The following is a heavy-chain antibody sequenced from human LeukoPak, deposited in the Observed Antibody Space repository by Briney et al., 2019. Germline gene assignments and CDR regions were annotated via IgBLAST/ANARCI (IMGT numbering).Heavy chain of an antibody. CDR2: IYYSGST. CDR1: GGSISSSSYY. J-gene: IGHJ4*02. D-gene: IGHD2-2*01. V-gene: IGHV4-39*01. Sequence: SETLSLTCTVSGGSISSSSYYWGWIRQPPGKGLEWIGSIYYSGSTYYNPSLKSRVTISVDTSKNQFSLKLSSVTAADTAVYYCASLANLGYCSSTSCYLAEGPTVDYWGQGTLVTVSS. CDR3: ASLANLGYCSSTSCYLAEGPTVDY.